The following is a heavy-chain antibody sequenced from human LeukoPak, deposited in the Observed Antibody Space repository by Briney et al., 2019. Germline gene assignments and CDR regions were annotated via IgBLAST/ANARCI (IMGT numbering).Heavy chain of an antibody. CDR3: AREFRWLQITNYFDY. Sequence: ASVKVSCKASGYTFTSYYMHWVRQAPGQGLERMGIINPSGGSTSYAQKFQGRVTMTRDMSTSTVYMELSSLRSEDTAVYYCAREFRWLQITNYFDYWGQGTLVTVSS. D-gene: IGHD5-24*01. V-gene: IGHV1-46*01. J-gene: IGHJ4*02. CDR1: GYTFTSYY. CDR2: INPSGGST.